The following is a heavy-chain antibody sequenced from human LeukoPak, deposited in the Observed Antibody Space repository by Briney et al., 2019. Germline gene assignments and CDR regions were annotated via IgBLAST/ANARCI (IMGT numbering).Heavy chain of an antibody. CDR1: GGSISSGSYY. Sequence: PSETLSLTCTVSGGSISSGSYYWSWIRQPAGKGLEWIGRIYTSGSTNYNPSLKSRVTISVDTSKNQFSLKLSSVTAADTAVYYCARGYYYDSRGYSAYFDYWGQGTLVTVSS. CDR3: ARGYYYDSRGYSAYFDY. V-gene: IGHV4-61*02. CDR2: IYTSGST. D-gene: IGHD3-22*01. J-gene: IGHJ4*02.